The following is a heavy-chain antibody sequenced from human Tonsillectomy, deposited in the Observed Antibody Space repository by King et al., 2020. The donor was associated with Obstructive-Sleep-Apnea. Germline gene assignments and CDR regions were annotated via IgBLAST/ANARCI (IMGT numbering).Heavy chain of an antibody. V-gene: IGHV4-31*03. CDR3: ARDLQGFDAFDI. J-gene: IGHJ3*02. Sequence: VQLQESGPGLVKPSQTLSLTCTVSGDSISSGSYFWRWIRQHPGEGLEWIGYIYYSGSTYYNPSLKSRVIISIDTSKNEFSLKLSSLTAADTAVYYCARDLQGFDAFDIWGQGTMVTVSS. CDR1: GDSISSGSYF. CDR2: IYYSGST.